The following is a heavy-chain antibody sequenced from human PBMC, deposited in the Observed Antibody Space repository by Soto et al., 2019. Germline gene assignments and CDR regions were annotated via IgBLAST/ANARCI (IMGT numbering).Heavy chain of an antibody. Sequence: GGSLRLSCAASGFTFSSYAMSWVRQAPGKGLEWVSAISGSGGSTYYADSVKGRFTISRDNSKNTLYLQMNSLRAEDTAVYYCAKSSSGAYYDFWSGYLSPVPTAKYYYYYGMDVWGQGTTVTVSS. J-gene: IGHJ6*02. D-gene: IGHD3-3*01. CDR3: AKSSSGAYYDFWSGYLSPVPTAKYYYYYGMDV. CDR1: GFTFSSYA. V-gene: IGHV3-23*01. CDR2: ISGSGGST.